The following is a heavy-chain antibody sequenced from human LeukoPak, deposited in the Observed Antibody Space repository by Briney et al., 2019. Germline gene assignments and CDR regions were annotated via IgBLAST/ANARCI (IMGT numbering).Heavy chain of an antibody. D-gene: IGHD4-17*01. V-gene: IGHV3-49*04. CDR2: IRSKAYGGTT. Sequence: GGSLRLSCTASGFTFGDYAMSWVRQVPGKGLEWVGFIRSKAYGGTTEYAASVKGRFTISRDDSKSIAYLQMNSLKTEDTAVYYCTRDLDYGDYGGMDVWGQGTTVTVSS. CDR3: TRDLDYGDYGGMDV. J-gene: IGHJ6*02. CDR1: GFTFGDYA.